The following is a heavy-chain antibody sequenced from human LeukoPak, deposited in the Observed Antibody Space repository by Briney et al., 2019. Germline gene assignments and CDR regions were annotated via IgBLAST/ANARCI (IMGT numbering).Heavy chain of an antibody. J-gene: IGHJ3*02. CDR2: IYTSGST. Sequence: ETLSLTCTVSGGSISSYYWSWIRQPAGKGLEWIGRIYTSGSTYYNPSLKSRVTISVDRSKNQFSLKLSSVTAADTAVYYCARVQAAAEAFDIWGQGTMVTVSS. D-gene: IGHD6-13*01. CDR3: ARVQAAAEAFDI. CDR1: GGSISSYY. V-gene: IGHV4-4*07.